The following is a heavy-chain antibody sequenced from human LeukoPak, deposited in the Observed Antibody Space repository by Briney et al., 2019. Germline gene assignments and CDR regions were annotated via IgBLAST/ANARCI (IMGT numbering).Heavy chain of an antibody. CDR1: GYTFTIYG. D-gene: IGHD5-12*01. J-gene: IGHJ5*02. CDR2: ISAYNGNT. V-gene: IGHV1-18*01. CDR3: AGERGPREWFDP. Sequence: ASVTVSFTSSGYTFTIYGISWVRQAPGQGLEWMGWISAYNGNTNYAQKLQGRVTMTTDTSTSTAYMELRSLRSDDTAVYYCAGERGPREWFDPWGQGTLVTVSS.